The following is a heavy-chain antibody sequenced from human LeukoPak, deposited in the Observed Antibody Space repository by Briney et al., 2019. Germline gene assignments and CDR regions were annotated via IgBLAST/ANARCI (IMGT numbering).Heavy chain of an antibody. CDR3: ARGRDDLGY. CDR1: GGSISSYY. V-gene: IGHV4-59*01. D-gene: IGHD3-3*01. J-gene: IGHJ4*02. Sequence: SETLSLTCTVSGGSISSYYWSWIRQPPGKGLEWIGYIYYSGSTNYNPSLKSRVTISVDTSKNQFSLKLSSVTAADMAVYYCARGRDDLGYWGQGTLVTVSS. CDR2: IYYSGST.